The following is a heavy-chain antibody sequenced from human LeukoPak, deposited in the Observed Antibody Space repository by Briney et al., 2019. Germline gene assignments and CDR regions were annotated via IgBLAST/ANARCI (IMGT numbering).Heavy chain of an antibody. D-gene: IGHD6-19*01. CDR2: IYYSGST. V-gene: IGHV4-59*08. J-gene: IGHJ4*02. Sequence: SETLSLTCTASGGSISSYYWSWLRQPPGKGLEWIGYIYYSGSTNYNPSLKSRVTISVDTSKNQFSLKLSSVTAADTAVYYCARSPTAVAGDALFDYWGQGTLVTVSS. CDR1: GGSISSYY. CDR3: ARSPTAVAGDALFDY.